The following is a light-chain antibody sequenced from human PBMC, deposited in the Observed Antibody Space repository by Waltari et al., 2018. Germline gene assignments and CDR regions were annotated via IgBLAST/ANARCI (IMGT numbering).Light chain of an antibody. CDR3: QSYDTSLSVV. Sequence: QSVLTQPPSVSGAPGQRVTISCTGGGSNIGAGYDVHWYRQLPGKAPELLIYGGNTRPAGVPVLFVGSLSGTSASLAITGLQAEDEADYYCQSYDTSLSVVFGGGTKLTV. V-gene: IGLV1-40*01. J-gene: IGLJ2*01. CDR2: GGN. CDR1: GSNIGAGYD.